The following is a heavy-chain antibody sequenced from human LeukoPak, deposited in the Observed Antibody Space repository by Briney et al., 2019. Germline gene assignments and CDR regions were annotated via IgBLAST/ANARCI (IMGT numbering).Heavy chain of an antibody. CDR3: ARDPYGSGSYLDY. CDR2: ISYDGSNK. D-gene: IGHD3-10*01. V-gene: IGHV3-30-3*01. CDR1: GFTFSSYA. Sequence: GGSLRLSCAASGFTFSSYAMHWVRQAPGKGLEWVAVISYDGSNKYYADSVKGRFTVSRDNSKNTLYLQMNSLRAEDTAVYYCARDPYGSGSYLDYWGQGTLVTVSS. J-gene: IGHJ4*02.